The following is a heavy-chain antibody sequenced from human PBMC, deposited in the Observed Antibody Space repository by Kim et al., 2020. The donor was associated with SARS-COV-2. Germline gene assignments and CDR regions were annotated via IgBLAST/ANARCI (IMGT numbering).Heavy chain of an antibody. V-gene: IGHV3-30*04. CDR1: GFTFSSYA. CDR3: ARYRGEYGDYYYYYGMDV. D-gene: IGHD4-17*01. CDR2: ISYDGSNK. J-gene: IGHJ6*02. Sequence: GGSLRLSCAASGFTFSSYAMHWVRQAPGKGLEWVAVISYDGSNKYYADSVKGRFTISRDNSKNTLYLQMNSLRAEDTAVYYCARYRGEYGDYYYYYGMDVWGQGTTVTVSS.